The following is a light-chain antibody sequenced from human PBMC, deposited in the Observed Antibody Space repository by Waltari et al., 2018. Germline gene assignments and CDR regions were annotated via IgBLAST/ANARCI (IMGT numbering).Light chain of an antibody. Sequence: LQITQSSSSLSASVGDRVTLTRRASQRISSRLAWYQQKPGKAPKLLIYDASSLHSGVPSRFSGSGSGTEFTLTISSLQPEDFATYYCQQVDSFPRTFGQGTKVEVK. V-gene: IGKV1-12*01. J-gene: IGKJ1*01. CDR3: QQVDSFPRT. CDR2: DAS. CDR1: QRISSR.